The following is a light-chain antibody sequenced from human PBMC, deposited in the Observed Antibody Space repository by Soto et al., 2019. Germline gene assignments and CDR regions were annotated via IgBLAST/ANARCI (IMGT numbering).Light chain of an antibody. V-gene: IGKV1-39*01. J-gene: IGKJ1*01. CDR3: QQAYGAAPT. Sequence: DIQVTQSPSSLSASVGDRVTITCRASQSITTFLNWYQQKPGNAPKHLIYAASSLQSPAPSRFTGSGSVTDFTLTISSLQREDFATYYCQQAYGAAPTFGQWTKAEIK. CDR2: AAS. CDR1: QSITTF.